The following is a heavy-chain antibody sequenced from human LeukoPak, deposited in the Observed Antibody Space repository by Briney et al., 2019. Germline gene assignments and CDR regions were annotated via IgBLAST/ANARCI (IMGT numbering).Heavy chain of an antibody. CDR2: IYYSGST. CDR3: ARRYYYGSGSYYFDY. V-gene: IGHV4-39*07. Sequence: SSETLSLTCTVSGGSISSSSYYWGWIRQPPGKGLEWIGSIYYSGSTYYNPSLKSRVTISVDTSKNQFSLKLSSVTAADTAVYYCARRYYYGSGSYYFDYWGQGTLVTVSS. D-gene: IGHD3-10*01. CDR1: GGSISSSSYY. J-gene: IGHJ4*02.